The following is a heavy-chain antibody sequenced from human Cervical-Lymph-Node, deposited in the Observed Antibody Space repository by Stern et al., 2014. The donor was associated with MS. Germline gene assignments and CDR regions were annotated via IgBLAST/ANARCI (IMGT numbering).Heavy chain of an antibody. Sequence: MQLVESGPGLVKPSETLSLTCPVSGGSISSYYWSWIRQPPGKGLEWIGYIYYSGSTHYNPSLKSRVTISVDTSKNQFSLKLSSVTAADTAVYYCARVGGQWLSLIDPWGQGTLVTVSS. CDR3: ARVGGQWLSLIDP. J-gene: IGHJ5*02. CDR1: GGSISSYY. D-gene: IGHD6-19*01. CDR2: IYYSGST. V-gene: IGHV4-59*01.